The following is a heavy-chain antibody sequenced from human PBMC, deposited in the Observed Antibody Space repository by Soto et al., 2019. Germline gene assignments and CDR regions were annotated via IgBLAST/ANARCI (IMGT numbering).Heavy chain of an antibody. CDR2: ISSPGSTI. D-gene: IGHD6-19*01. CDR3: AREKMSVAGRGNLDN. V-gene: IGHV3-48*01. J-gene: IGHJ4*02. Sequence: EVHLVESGGGLVQPGGSLRLSCVASGFIFSSNSMNWVRQAPGKGLEWVSYISSPGSTIYYADSVKGRFTISRDNAKNSLYLQMNSLRAEDTAVYYCAREKMSVAGRGNLDNWGQGTLLTVSS. CDR1: GFIFSSNS.